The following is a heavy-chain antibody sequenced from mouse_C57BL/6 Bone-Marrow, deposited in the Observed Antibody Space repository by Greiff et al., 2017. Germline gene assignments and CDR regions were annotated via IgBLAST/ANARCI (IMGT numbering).Heavy chain of an antibody. Sequence: DVKLVESGGDLVKPGGSLKLSCAASGFTFSSYGMSWVRQTPDKRLEWVATISSGGSYNYYPDSVKGRFTISSDNAKNTLYLQMSSLKSEDTAMYYCARRFYDGYYDYFDYWGQGTTLTVSS. CDR2: ISSGGSYN. CDR3: ARRFYDGYYDYFDY. CDR1: GFTFSSYG. D-gene: IGHD2-3*01. J-gene: IGHJ2*01. V-gene: IGHV5-6*02.